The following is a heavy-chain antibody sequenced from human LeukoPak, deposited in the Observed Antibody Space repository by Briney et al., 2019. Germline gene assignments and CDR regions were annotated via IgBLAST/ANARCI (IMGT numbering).Heavy chain of an antibody. CDR3: TRDGGTLDY. J-gene: IGHJ4*02. CDR1: GYTFGDYA. Sequence: PGGSLRLSCTGSGYTFGDYAMSWVRQSPGKGLEWVSLIRSKAFGGATEYAASVIGRFTISRDDSKSIAYLQMNSLKTEDTAMYYCTRDGGTLDYWGQGTLVTVSS. D-gene: IGHD3-16*01. V-gene: IGHV3-49*04. CDR2: IRSKAFGGAT.